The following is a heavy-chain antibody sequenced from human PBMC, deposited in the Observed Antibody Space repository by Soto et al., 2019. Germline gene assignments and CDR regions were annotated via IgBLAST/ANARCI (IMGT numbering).Heavy chain of an antibody. V-gene: IGHV5-10-1*01. D-gene: IGHD2-2*01. CDR3: ARTGVPAAYYYYGMDV. J-gene: IGHJ6*02. CDR2: IDPSDSYT. Sequence: RGESLKISCKGSGYSFTSYWISWVRQMPGKGLEWMGRIDPSDSYTNYSPSFQGHVTISADKSISTAYLQWSSLKASDTAMYYCARTGVPAAYYYYGMDVWGQGTTVTVSS. CDR1: GYSFTSYW.